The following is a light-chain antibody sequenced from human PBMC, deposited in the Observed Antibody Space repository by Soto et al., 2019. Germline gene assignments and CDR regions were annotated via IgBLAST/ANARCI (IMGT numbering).Light chain of an antibody. J-gene: IGLJ1*01. CDR3: SAYTCASTWGYV. V-gene: IGLV2-14*01. Sequence: QSVLTQPASASGSPGQSITISCTGTSSDGGGHYNYVSWYQQHPGKAPKLLLYEVSNRPSGISNRFSASKSVKTASLTISGLQAEDGADYYCSAYTCASTWGYVFGTGTKLTVL. CDR2: EVS. CDR1: SSDGGGHYNY.